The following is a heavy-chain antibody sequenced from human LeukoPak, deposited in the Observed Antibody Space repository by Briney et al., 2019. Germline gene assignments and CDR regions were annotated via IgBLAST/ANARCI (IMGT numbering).Heavy chain of an antibody. CDR1: GFTFSNYW. D-gene: IGHD3-22*01. CDR2: INNEGGGT. V-gene: IGHV3-74*01. CDR3: AKSRVVIPDAFDI. Sequence: PGGSLRLSCTASGFTFSNYWIHWVRQPPGKGLVWVSRINNEGGGTIYADSVRGRFTVSRDNSKNTLYLQMNSLRAEDTAVYYCAKSRVVIPDAFDIWGQGTMVTVSS. J-gene: IGHJ3*02.